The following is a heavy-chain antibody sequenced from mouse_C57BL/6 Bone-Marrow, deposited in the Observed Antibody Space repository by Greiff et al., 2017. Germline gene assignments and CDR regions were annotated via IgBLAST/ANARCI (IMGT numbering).Heavy chain of an antibody. V-gene: IGHV1-43*01. D-gene: IGHD2-14*01. J-gene: IGHJ4*01. CDR2: INPSTGGT. CDR3: ARRRTCYRKRGAMDY. CDR1: GYSFTGYY. Sequence: VQLQQSGPELVKPGASVKISCKASGYSFTGYYMHWVKQSSEKSLEWIGEINPSTGGTSYNQKFKGKATLTVDKSSSTAYMQLTSLTSEDSAVYYWARRRTCYRKRGAMDYWGQGTSVTVSS.